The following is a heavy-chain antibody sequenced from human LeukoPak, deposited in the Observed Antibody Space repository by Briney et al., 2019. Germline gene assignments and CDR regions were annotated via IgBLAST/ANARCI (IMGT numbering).Heavy chain of an antibody. CDR2: ISYDGSNE. Sequence: SGGSLRLSCAASGFTFSSYDMHWVRQAPGKGLEWVAFISYDGSNEYFADSVKGRFTISRDNSKNTLYLQMNRLRVEDTAVYFCTRIRGWAFDIWAQGTMVIVSS. J-gene: IGHJ3*02. CDR3: TRIRGWAFDI. CDR1: GFTFSSYD. V-gene: IGHV3-30-3*01.